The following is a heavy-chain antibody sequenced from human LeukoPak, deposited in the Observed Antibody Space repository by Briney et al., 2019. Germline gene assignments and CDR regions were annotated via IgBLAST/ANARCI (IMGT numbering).Heavy chain of an antibody. CDR1: DYSISNGYY. J-gene: IGHJ4*02. CDR3: ARLETYYYDSSGYYYGYFDY. V-gene: IGHV4-38-2*01. CDR2: IYYSGST. Sequence: SETLSLTCDVSDYSISNGYYWGWIRQPPGKGLEGIGTIYYSGSTYYNPSLKSRVTISVDTSKNQFSLKLSSVTAADTAVYYCARLETYYYDSSGYYYGYFDYWGQGTLVTVSS. D-gene: IGHD3-22*01.